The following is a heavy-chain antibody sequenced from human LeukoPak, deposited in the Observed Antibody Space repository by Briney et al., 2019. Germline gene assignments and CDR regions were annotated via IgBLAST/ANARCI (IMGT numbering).Heavy chain of an antibody. J-gene: IGHJ4*02. V-gene: IGHV4-59*01. CDR2: IYYSGSA. CDR1: GGSISSYY. CDR3: ARGPRPDISGYYLNY. Sequence: SETLSLTCTVSGGSISSYYWSWIRQPPGKGLEWIGYIYYSGSANYNPSLTSRVTMSVDTSKNQFSLRLSSVTAADTAVYYCARGPRPDISGYYLNYWGQGTLVTVSS. D-gene: IGHD3-22*01.